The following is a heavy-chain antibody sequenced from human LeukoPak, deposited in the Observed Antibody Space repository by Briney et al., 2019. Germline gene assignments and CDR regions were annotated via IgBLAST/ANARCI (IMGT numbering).Heavy chain of an antibody. CDR2: IYSSGST. J-gene: IGHJ2*01. D-gene: IGHD2-2*01. CDR3: ARGQYHLLYWYFDL. Sequence: SETLSLTCTVSGGSISNYYWSWIRQPAGKGLEWIGRIYSSGSTNYNPSLKSRVTMSVDTSKNQFSLKLSSVTAADTAVYYCARGQYHLLYWYFDLWGRGTLVTVSS. CDR1: GGSISNYY. V-gene: IGHV4-4*07.